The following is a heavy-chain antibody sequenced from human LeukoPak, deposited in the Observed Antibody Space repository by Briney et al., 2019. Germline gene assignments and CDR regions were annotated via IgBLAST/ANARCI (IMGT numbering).Heavy chain of an antibody. CDR2: ISYDGSNK. CDR3: ARWAAAQDY. D-gene: IGHD6-13*01. Sequence: PGGSLRLSCAASGFTFSSYAMHWVRQAPGKGLEWVAVISYDGSNKYYADSVKGRFTTSRDNSKNTLYLQMNSLRVEDTAVYYCARWAAAQDYWGQGTLVTVSS. J-gene: IGHJ4*02. CDR1: GFTFSSYA. V-gene: IGHV3-30*14.